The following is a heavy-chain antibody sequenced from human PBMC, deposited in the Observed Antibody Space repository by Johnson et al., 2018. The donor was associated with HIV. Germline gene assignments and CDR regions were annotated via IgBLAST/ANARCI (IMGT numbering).Heavy chain of an antibody. J-gene: IGHJ3*02. CDR1: GFTFDDYG. CDR2: ISWNSGSI. CDR3: AKEAGNSSWIPLYDAFDI. Sequence: VQLVESGGGLVQPGGSLRLSCAASGFTFDDYGMSWVRQAPGKGLEWVSGISWNSGSIGYADSVKGRFTISRDNAKNSLYLQMNSLRAEDTALYYCAKEAGNSSWIPLYDAFDIWGQGTMVTVSS. D-gene: IGHD6-13*01. V-gene: IGHV3-9*01.